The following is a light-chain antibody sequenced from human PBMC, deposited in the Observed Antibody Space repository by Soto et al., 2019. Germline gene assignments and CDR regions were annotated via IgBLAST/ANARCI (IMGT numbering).Light chain of an antibody. V-gene: IGKV3-11*01. J-gene: IGKJ2*01. Sequence: EIVLTQSPATLSLSPGERATLSCRASQSVSSSLAWYQQKPGQAPRLLIYGASKRAPGIPVRFSASGSGTDFTLTISSLEPEDFAVCSCQHRTNWEYTFGQGTKLEIK. CDR2: GAS. CDR3: QHRTNWEYT. CDR1: QSVSSS.